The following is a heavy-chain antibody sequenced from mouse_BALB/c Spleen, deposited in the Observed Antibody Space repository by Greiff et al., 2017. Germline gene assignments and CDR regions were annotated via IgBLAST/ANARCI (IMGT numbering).Heavy chain of an antibody. Sequence: VQLQQSGPELVKPGASVKISCKASGYSFTGYYMHWVKQSPVNSLEWIGEINPSTGGTSYNQKFKGKATLTVDKSSSTAYMQLKSLTSEESAVYYCTRSDGYSWFAYWGQGTLVTVSA. D-gene: IGHD2-3*01. J-gene: IGHJ3*01. V-gene: IGHV1-42*01. CDR1: GYSFTGYY. CDR3: TRSDGYSWFAY. CDR2: INPSTGGT.